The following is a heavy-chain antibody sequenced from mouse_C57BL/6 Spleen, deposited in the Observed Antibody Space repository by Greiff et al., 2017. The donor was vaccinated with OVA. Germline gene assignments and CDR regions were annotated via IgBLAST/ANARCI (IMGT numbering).Heavy chain of an antibody. V-gene: IGHV1-64*01. D-gene: IGHD1-1*01. Sequence: QVQLQQSGAELVKPGASVKLSCKASGYTFTSYWMHWVKQRPGQGLEWIGMIHPNSGSTNYNEKFKSKATLTVDKSSSTAYMQLSSLTSEDSAVYYSAKDTTVVPYAMGYWGQGTSVTVSS. CDR1: GYTFTSYW. J-gene: IGHJ4*01. CDR3: AKDTTVVPYAMGY. CDR2: IHPNSGST.